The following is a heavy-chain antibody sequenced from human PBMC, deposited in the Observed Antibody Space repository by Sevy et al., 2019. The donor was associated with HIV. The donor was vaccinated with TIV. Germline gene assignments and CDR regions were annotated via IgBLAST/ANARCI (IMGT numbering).Heavy chain of an antibody. D-gene: IGHD2-15*01. Sequence: ETLSLTCTVSGVSISGGAYYWGWIRQPPGKGLEWIGSISYTGSTYYNPSLKSRVTISVDTSKNQFSLKLTSVTAADTAVYYCARRGDNNWFDPWGQGTLVTVSS. J-gene: IGHJ5*02. CDR3: ARRGDNNWFDP. CDR1: GVSISGGAYY. CDR2: ISYTGST. V-gene: IGHV4-39*01.